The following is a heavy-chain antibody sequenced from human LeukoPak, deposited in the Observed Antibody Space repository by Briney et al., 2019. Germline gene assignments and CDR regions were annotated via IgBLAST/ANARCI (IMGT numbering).Heavy chain of an antibody. V-gene: IGHV3-23*01. CDR2: ISGSGVMT. Sequence: GGSLRLSCAASGFTFSDYAMTWVRQAPGKGLEWVATISGSGVMTYYADSVKGRFTVSGDNSKNTLYLQMSSLTAADTAVYYCAKDRSIGTYYTFDHWGQGTLVTVSS. CDR1: GFTFSDYA. D-gene: IGHD1-26*01. CDR3: AKDRSIGTYYTFDH. J-gene: IGHJ4*02.